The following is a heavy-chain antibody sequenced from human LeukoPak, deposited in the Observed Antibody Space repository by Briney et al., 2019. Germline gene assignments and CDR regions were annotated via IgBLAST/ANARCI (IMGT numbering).Heavy chain of an antibody. CDR1: GYTFTSYG. CDR2: ISAYNGNT. Sequence: ASVKVSCKASGYTFTSYGISWVRQAPGQGLEWMGWISAYNGNTNYAQKLQGRVTMTRDTSISTAYMELSRLRSDDTAVYYCATDIVVVVAATVNDAFDIWGQGTMVTVSS. CDR3: ATDIVVVVAATVNDAFDI. J-gene: IGHJ3*02. V-gene: IGHV1-18*01. D-gene: IGHD2-15*01.